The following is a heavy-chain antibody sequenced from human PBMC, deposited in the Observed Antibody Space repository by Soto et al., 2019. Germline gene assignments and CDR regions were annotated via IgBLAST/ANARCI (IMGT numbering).Heavy chain of an antibody. Sequence: GGSLRLSCAASGFTFSSYSMNWVRQAPGKGLEWVSYISSSSSTIYYADSVKGRFTISRDNAKNSLYLQMNSLRDEDTAVYYCARDFYDFWSGYEPQFDYWGQGTLVTVSS. D-gene: IGHD3-3*01. CDR1: GFTFSSYS. CDR3: ARDFYDFWSGYEPQFDY. CDR2: ISSSSSTI. J-gene: IGHJ4*02. V-gene: IGHV3-48*02.